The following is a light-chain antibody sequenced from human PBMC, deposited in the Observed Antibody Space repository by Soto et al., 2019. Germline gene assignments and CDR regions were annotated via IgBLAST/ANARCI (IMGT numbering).Light chain of an antibody. J-gene: IGLJ3*02. CDR2: EVT. CDR3: SSFAGSNIWV. CDR1: SIDVGEYNY. V-gene: IGLV2-8*01. Sequence: QSALTQPPSASGSPGQSVTISCTGSSIDVGEYNYVSWYQQPPGKAPQLMIHEVTKRTSGVPDRFSGSKSGNKASLTVSGLQAEDEADYYCSSFAGSNIWVFGGGTKLTVL.